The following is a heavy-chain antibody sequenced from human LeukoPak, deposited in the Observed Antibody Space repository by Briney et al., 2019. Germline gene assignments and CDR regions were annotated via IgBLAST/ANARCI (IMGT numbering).Heavy chain of an antibody. D-gene: IGHD6-19*01. Sequence: SETLSLTCTVSGGSISSYYWSWIRQPPGKGLEWIGYIYYSGSTNYNPSLKSRVTISVDTSKNQFSLKLSSVTAADTAVYYCARAGWRSGLYYFDYWGHGTLVTVSS. J-gene: IGHJ4*01. CDR1: GGSISSYY. CDR2: IYYSGST. CDR3: ARAGWRSGLYYFDY. V-gene: IGHV4-59*01.